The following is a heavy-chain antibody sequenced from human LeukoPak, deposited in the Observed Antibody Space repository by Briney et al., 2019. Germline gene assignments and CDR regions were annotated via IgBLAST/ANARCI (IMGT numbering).Heavy chain of an antibody. V-gene: IGHV3-33*01. CDR3: ARDGSGRDIDF. CDR1: GPTFSIYG. CDR2: ISNDGRNQ. Sequence: GGSLRLSCAASGPTFSIYGWHWVRQAPGKGLVWVAVISNDGRNQHYADSVRGRFTISRDDSKTTVYLEMNSLRVEDTALYYCARDGSGRDIDFWGQGTLVTVSS. J-gene: IGHJ4*02. D-gene: IGHD1-26*01.